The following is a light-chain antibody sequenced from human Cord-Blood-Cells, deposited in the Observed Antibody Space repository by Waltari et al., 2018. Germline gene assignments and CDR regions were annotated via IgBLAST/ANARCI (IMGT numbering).Light chain of an antibody. CDR3: QQYNNWPPIT. J-gene: IGKJ5*01. CDR1: QSVGSN. CDR2: GAS. Sequence: EIVMTQSPAPLSVPPGERAPLSCRTSQSVGSNLAWYQQKPGQAPSLLIYGASTRATGIPARFSGSGSGTEFTLTINSLQSEDFAMYFCQQYNNWPPITFGQGTQLEIK. V-gene: IGKV3-15*01.